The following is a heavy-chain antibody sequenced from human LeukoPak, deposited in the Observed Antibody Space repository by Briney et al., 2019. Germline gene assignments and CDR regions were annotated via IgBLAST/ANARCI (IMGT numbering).Heavy chain of an antibody. V-gene: IGHV4-34*01. D-gene: IGHD2-15*01. J-gene: IGHJ4*02. CDR2: INHSGST. CDR1: GGSFSGYY. CDR3: ARGGYCSGGSCYFDY. Sequence: SETLSLTCAVYGGSFSGYYWSWIRQPPGKGLEWIGEINHSGSTNYNPSLKSRVTISGDTSKSQFSLKLSSVTAADTAVYYCARGGYCSGGSCYFDYWGQGTLVTVSS.